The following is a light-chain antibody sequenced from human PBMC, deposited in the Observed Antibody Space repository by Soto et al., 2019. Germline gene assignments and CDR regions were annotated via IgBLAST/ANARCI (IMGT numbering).Light chain of an antibody. V-gene: IGKV1-39*01. Sequence: DIQMTQSPSSLSASVGDRVTITCRASQSISSYLNWYQQKPGKAPRVLIYAASSLQSGVPTRFSGSGSGTDFTLTISSLQPEDFATYYCQQTYTTPEITFGQGTRLEIK. CDR2: AAS. CDR1: QSISSY. J-gene: IGKJ5*01. CDR3: QQTYTTPEIT.